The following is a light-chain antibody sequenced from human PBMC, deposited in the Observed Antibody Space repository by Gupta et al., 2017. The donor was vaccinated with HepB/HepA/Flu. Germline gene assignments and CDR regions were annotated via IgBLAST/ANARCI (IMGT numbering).Light chain of an antibody. CDR2: GAS. CDR1: QGISSR. J-gene: IGKJ1*01. Sequence: DIQMTQSPSSVSASVGDRVTITCRASQGISSRLAWYQQKPGKAPKLLIYGASSLQSGVPSRFSGSGSGTDFTLTICSLQPEDFGTYFCQQANSFPWTFGQGTKVEIK. CDR3: QQANSFPWT. V-gene: IGKV1-12*01.